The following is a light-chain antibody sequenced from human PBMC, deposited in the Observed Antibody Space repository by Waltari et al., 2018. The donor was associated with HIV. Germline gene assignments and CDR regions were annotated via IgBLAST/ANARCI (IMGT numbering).Light chain of an antibody. CDR2: KNN. V-gene: IGLV10-54*04. CDR3: SAWDRSLSAVI. Sequence: QAGLTQPPSVSTGLRQTATLTCTGDSNTVGNPGATWLQQHQGHPPKLLFYKNNNRPSGISERFSASKSGNTASLTITGLQPEDEADYFCSAWDRSLSAVIFGGGTTLIVL. CDR1: SNTVGNPG. J-gene: IGLJ2*01.